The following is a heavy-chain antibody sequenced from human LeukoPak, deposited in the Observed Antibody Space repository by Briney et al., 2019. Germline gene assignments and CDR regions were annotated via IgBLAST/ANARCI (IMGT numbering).Heavy chain of an antibody. CDR2: IYYTGNT. CDR1: GYSISSGYY. CDR3: ARTLEYSSSWYVSDYMDV. Sequence: SETLSLTCTVSGYSISSGYYWGWIRQPPGKGLEWIGNIYYTGNTYYNPSLKSRVTISVDTSKNQFSLKLSSVTAADTAVYYCARTLEYSSSWYVSDYMDVWGKGTTVTVSS. V-gene: IGHV4-38-2*02. J-gene: IGHJ6*03. D-gene: IGHD6-13*01.